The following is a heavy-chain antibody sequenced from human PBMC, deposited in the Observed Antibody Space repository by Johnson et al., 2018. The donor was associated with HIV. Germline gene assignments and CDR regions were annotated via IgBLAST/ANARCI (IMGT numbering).Heavy chain of an antibody. CDR1: GFTFSSYA. V-gene: IGHV3-23*04. CDR2: ISGSGGST. CDR3: AKDRGEWELRMDALDI. J-gene: IGHJ3*02. Sequence: VQLVESGGGLVQSGGSLRLSCAASGFTFSSYAMSWVRQAPGKGLELVSAISGSGGSTYYADSVKGLFTISRDNSKNTLYLQMTSLRAEDTAVYFCAKDRGEWELRMDALDIWGQGTMVTVSS. D-gene: IGHD1-26*01.